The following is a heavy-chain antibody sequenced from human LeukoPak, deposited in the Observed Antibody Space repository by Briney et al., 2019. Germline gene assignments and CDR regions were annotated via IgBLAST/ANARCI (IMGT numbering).Heavy chain of an antibody. CDR1: GFTFSSYW. CDR3: ARSGHCSGGSCYAGFAKY. CDR2: IKQDGSDK. D-gene: IGHD2-15*01. Sequence: PGGSLRLSCAASGFTFSSYWMSWVRQAPGKGLEWVANIKQDGSDKYYVDSVKGRFTISRDNAKNSLCLQMNSLRAEDTAVYYCARSGHCSGGSCYAGFAKYWGQGTLVTVSS. J-gene: IGHJ4*02. V-gene: IGHV3-7*01.